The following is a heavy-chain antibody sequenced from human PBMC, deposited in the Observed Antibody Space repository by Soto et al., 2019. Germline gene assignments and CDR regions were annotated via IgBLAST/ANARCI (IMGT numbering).Heavy chain of an antibody. J-gene: IGHJ4*02. CDR3: AKEGHYDFWSGYFDY. CDR2: ISYDGSNK. V-gene: IGHV3-30*18. CDR1: GFTFSSYG. Sequence: GGSLRLSCAASGFTFSSYGMHWVRQAPGKGLEWVAVISYDGSNKYYADSVKGRFTISRDNSKNTLYLQMNSLRAEDTAVYYCAKEGHYDFWSGYFDYWGQGTLVTVSS. D-gene: IGHD3-3*01.